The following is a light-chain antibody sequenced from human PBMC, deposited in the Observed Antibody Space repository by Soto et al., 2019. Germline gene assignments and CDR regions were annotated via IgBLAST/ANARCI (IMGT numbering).Light chain of an antibody. V-gene: IGKV3-20*01. CDR2: GAS. Sequence: EIVLTQSPGTLSLSPGERATLSCRASQSFSSSYLAWYQQKPGQAPRLLIYGASSRATGIPDRFSGSGSGTDFTLTISRLEPEDFGVYYCQLYGSSTWTFGQGTKVDIK. CDR3: QLYGSSTWT. J-gene: IGKJ1*01. CDR1: QSFSSSY.